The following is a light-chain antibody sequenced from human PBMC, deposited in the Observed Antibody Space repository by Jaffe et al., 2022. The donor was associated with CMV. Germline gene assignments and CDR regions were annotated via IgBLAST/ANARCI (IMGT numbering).Light chain of an antibody. V-gene: IGKV3-15*01. Sequence: EIVVTQSPATLSVSPGERATLSCRASQSVTRNLAWYQQKPGQAPRLLIYGAATRATGIPARFSGSGSGTEFTLTISSLQSEDFAVYYCQQYNNWPSSLTFGGGTKVEIK. J-gene: IGKJ4*01. CDR2: GAA. CDR3: QQYNNWPSSLT. CDR1: QSVTRN.